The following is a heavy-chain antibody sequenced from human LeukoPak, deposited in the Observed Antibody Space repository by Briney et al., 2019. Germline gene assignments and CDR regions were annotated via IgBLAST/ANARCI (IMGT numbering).Heavy chain of an antibody. CDR2: IYPGDSAT. CDR3: ARQVTVGPTHFDY. J-gene: IGHJ4*02. V-gene: IGHV5-51*07. CDR1: GYSFSSHY. D-gene: IGHD1-26*01. Sequence: GESLKISCKGSGYSFSSHYIAWVHQMPGKGLEWMGIIYPGDSATKYSPSFQGQVTISADKSINTAYLQWSSLKASDTAMYYCARQVTVGPTHFDYWGPGTLVTVSS.